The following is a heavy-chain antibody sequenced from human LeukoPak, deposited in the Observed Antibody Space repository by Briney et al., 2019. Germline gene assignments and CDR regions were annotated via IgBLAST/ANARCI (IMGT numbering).Heavy chain of an antibody. J-gene: IGHJ4*02. CDR2: ISGSDGST. CDR3: ATSYSYGPFDY. Sequence: GSLRLSCAASGFTFRSYAMSWVRQAPGKGLEWVSAISGSDGSTYYADSVKGRFTISRDNSKNTLYLQMNSLRAEDTAVYYCATSYSYGPFDYWGQGTLVTVSS. V-gene: IGHV3-23*01. D-gene: IGHD5-18*01. CDR1: GFTFRSYA.